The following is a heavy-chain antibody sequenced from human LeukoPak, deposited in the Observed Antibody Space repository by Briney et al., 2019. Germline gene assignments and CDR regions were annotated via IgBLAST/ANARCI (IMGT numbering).Heavy chain of an antibody. V-gene: IGHV3-74*01. CDR1: GFTFSNFW. J-gene: IGHJ4*02. Sequence: GGALRLSCTASGFTFSNFWMHWVRQAPGKGLVWVSGIDTAGSATRYADSVKGRFTISRDSAKNTLFLQINSLRAEDTAVYYCARDHGVVVAAGYFDYWGQGTLVTVSS. D-gene: IGHD2-15*01. CDR3: ARDHGVVVAAGYFDY. CDR2: IDTAGSAT.